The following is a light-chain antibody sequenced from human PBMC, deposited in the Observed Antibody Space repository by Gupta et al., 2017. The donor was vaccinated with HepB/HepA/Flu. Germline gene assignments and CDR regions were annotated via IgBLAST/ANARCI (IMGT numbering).Light chain of an antibody. Sequence: SALTQPASVSGSPGQSITISCTGTSSDVGGYNYVSWYQQNPGKAPKLMIYDVSNRPSGVANRFSGSKSGNTASLTISGLQAEDEADYYCSSYTSSRLGVFGGGTKLTVL. CDR2: DVS. V-gene: IGLV2-14*01. CDR3: SSYTSSRLGV. CDR1: SSDVGGYNY. J-gene: IGLJ3*02.